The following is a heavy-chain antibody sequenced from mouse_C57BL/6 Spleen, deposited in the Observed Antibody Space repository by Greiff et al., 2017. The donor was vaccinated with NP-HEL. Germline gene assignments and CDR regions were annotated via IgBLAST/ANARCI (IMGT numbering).Heavy chain of an antibody. J-gene: IGHJ4*01. Sequence: DVKLVESEGGLVQPGSSMKLSCTASGFTFSDYYMAWVRQVPEKGLEWVANINYDGSSTYYLDSLKSRFIISRDNAKNLLYLQMSSLKSEDTATYYCARAYQDYAMDYWGQGTSVTVSS. CDR2: INYDGSST. D-gene: IGHD2-10*01. CDR3: ARAYQDYAMDY. CDR1: GFTFSDYY. V-gene: IGHV5-16*01.